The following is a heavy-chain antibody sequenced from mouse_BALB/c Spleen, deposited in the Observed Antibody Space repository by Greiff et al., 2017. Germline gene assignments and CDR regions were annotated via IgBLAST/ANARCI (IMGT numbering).Heavy chain of an antibody. V-gene: IGHV10-1*02. J-gene: IGHJ2*01. Sequence: GGGLVQPKGSLKLSCAASGFTFNPYAMNWVRQAPGKGLEWAARIRSKSNNYATYYADSVKDRFTISRDDSQSMLYLQMNNLKTEDTAMYYCVRGDGDYWGQGTTLTVSS. CDR2: IRSKSNNYAT. CDR3: VRGDGDY. D-gene: IGHD2-3*01. CDR1: GFTFNPYA.